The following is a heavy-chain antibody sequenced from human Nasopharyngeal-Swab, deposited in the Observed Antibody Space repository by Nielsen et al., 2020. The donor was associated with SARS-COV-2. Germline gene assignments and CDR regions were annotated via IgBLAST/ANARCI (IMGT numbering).Heavy chain of an antibody. CDR3: AAGVYYDFWSGYPPVDY. V-gene: IGHV1-58*01. CDR1: GFTFTSSA. CDR2: IVVGSGNT. J-gene: IGHJ4*02. Sequence: SVKVSCKASGFTFTSSAVQWVRQARGQRLEWIGWIVVGSGNTNYAQKFQERVTITRDMSTSTAYMELSSLRSEDTAVYYCAAGVYYDFWSGYPPVDYWGQGTLVTVSS. D-gene: IGHD3-3*01.